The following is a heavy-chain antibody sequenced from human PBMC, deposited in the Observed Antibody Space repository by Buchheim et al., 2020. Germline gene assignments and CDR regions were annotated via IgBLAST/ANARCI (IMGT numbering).Heavy chain of an antibody. CDR1: GGSISSSSYY. CDR3: ASQGRLELSPFDY. CDR2: IYYSGST. V-gene: IGHV4-39*01. J-gene: IGHJ4*02. Sequence: QLQLQESGPGLVKPSETLSLPCTVSGGSISSSSYYWGWIRQPPGKGLEWIGSIYYSGSTYYNPSLKSRVTISVDPSTNPFSLKLSSVTAADTAVYYCASQGRLELSPFDYWGQGTL. D-gene: IGHD1-7*01.